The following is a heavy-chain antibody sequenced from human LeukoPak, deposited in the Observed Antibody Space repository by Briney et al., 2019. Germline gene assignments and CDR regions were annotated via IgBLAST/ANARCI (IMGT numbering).Heavy chain of an antibody. CDR2: LYSSGIT. CDR3: ARDSSSFPNYFDF. Sequence: PGGSLRHSCAASGFTVSSTYMSWARQAPGQGLEWVSLLYSSGITFYAESVQGRFTISRDNSKNTLCLQMNGLRAEDTAIYYCARDSSSFPNYFDFWGQGTLVTVSS. D-gene: IGHD3-3*02. J-gene: IGHJ4*02. CDR1: GFTVSSTY. V-gene: IGHV3-53*01.